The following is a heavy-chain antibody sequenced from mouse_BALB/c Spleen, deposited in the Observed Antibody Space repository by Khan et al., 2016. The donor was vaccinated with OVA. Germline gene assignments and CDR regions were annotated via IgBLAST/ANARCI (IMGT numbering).Heavy chain of an antibody. CDR3: ARAGYGGFAY. CDR2: IYPGSGYT. D-gene: IGHD3-2*02. V-gene: IGHV1-77*01. CDR1: GYTFTDFL. J-gene: IGHJ3*01. Sequence: QVQLKQSGPDLVKPGASVKMSCKASGYTFTDFLISWVKQRPGQGLEWIGEIYPGSGYTYYNEKFRGKAILTSDKSSNTAYMQLNSLTSEESAVYFCARAGYGGFAYWGQGALVTVSA.